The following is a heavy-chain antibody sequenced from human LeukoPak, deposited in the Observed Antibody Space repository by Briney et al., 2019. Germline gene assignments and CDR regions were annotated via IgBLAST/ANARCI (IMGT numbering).Heavy chain of an antibody. CDR1: GFTVSSNY. CDR2: IYSDGRT. V-gene: IGHV3-53*01. CDR3: ARHFDY. Sequence: GGSLRLSCAASGFTVSSNYMSWVRQAPGKGLEWVSVIYSDGRTYYADSVKGRLTISRDNSKNTLYLQMNSLRAEDTAVYYCARHFDYWGQGTLVTVSS. J-gene: IGHJ4*02.